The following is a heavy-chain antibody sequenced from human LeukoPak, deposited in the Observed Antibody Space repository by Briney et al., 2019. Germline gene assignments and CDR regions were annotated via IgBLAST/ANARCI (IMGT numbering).Heavy chain of an antibody. D-gene: IGHD1-26*01. Sequence: SETLSLTCAVYGGSFSGYYWSWIRQPPGKGLEWIGEINHSGSTNYNPSLKSRVTISVDTSKNQFSLKLSSVTAADTAVYYCARRGGSYLWDYYLDYWGQETLVTVSS. J-gene: IGHJ4*02. CDR3: ARRGGSYLWDYYLDY. CDR1: GGSFSGYY. CDR2: INHSGST. V-gene: IGHV4-34*01.